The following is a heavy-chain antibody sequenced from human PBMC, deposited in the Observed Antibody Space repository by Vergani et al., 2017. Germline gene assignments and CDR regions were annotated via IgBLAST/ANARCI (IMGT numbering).Heavy chain of an antibody. Sequence: QVQLVESGGGVVQPGRSLRLSCAASGFTFSSYAMHWVRQAPGKGLEWVAVISYDGSNKYYADSVKGRFTISRDNSKNTLYLQMNSLRAEDTAVYYCAREGRDVVRGVVDYWGQGTLVTVSS. V-gene: IGHV3-30*01. D-gene: IGHD3-10*01. CDR2: ISYDGSNK. CDR1: GFTFSSYA. CDR3: AREGRDVVRGVVDY. J-gene: IGHJ4*02.